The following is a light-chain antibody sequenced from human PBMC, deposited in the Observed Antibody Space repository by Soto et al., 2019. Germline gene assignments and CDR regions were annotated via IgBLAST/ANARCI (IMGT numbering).Light chain of an antibody. V-gene: IGLV1-40*01. Sequence: QSVLTQPPSVSGATRQRVTISCTRSSSNIGAGFDVHWYQQFPGTAPKLLIDGNNNRPSGVPDRFSGSKSDTSASLAITGLQAEDEADYYCQSFWVFGGGTQLTVL. CDR3: QSFWV. CDR1: SSNIGAGFD. J-gene: IGLJ3*02. CDR2: GNN.